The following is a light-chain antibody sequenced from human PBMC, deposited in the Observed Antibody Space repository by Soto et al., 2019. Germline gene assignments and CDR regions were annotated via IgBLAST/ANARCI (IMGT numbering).Light chain of an antibody. CDR1: QSVFSY. Sequence: EIVLTQSPAPLSLSPGDRATLSCRARQSVFSYLAWYQQKPGQAPRLLIYDVSNSATGIPARFSGSGSGTDLTLTITSQEPDDCEVYYCQQRSNWPPFTLGRGTKVDLK. J-gene: IGKJ3*01. CDR3: QQRSNWPPFT. V-gene: IGKV3-11*01. CDR2: DVS.